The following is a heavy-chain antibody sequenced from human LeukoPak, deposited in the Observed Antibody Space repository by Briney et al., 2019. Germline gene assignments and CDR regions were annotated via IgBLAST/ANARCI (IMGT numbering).Heavy chain of an antibody. CDR2: INHSGST. J-gene: IGHJ4*02. Sequence: SETLSLTCAVYGGSFSGYYWSWIRQPPGKGLEWIGEINHSGSTNYNPSLKSRVTISVDTSKNQFSLKLSSVTAADTAVYYCAGGGSGWGRNDYWGQGTLVTVSS. V-gene: IGHV4-34*01. CDR3: AGGGSGWGRNDY. CDR1: GGSFSGYY. D-gene: IGHD6-19*01.